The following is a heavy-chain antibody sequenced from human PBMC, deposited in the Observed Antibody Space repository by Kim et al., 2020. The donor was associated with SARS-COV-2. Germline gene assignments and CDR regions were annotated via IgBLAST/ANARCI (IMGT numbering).Heavy chain of an antibody. V-gene: IGHV4-31*02. J-gene: IGHJ4*02. D-gene: IGHD2-2*01. Sequence: YYNPSLKSRVTISVDTSKNQFSLKLSSVTAADTAVYYCASIPATSSLLDYWGQGTLVTVSS. CDR3: ASIPATSSLLDY.